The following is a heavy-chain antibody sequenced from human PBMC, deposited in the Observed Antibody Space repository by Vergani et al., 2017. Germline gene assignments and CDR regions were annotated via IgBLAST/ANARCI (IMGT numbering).Heavy chain of an antibody. CDR3: AGPQGTSAYYYGGFDY. V-gene: IGHV3-23*01. Sequence: EVQLLESGGGLAQPGESLRLSCVASGFTFTAHGLNWVRQAPGKGLEWVSGISGQNFRTHYADSVKGRFTISRDDSKNTVYLQINSLRAEDTAIYYCAGPQGTSAYYYGGFDYWGQGILVTVSS. D-gene: IGHD3-22*01. CDR1: GFTFTAHG. J-gene: IGHJ4*02. CDR2: ISGQNFRT.